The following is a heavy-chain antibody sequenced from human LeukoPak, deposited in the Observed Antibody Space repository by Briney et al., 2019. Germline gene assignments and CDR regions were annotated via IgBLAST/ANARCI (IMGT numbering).Heavy chain of an antibody. Sequence: GGSLRLSCAASGFTVSSNYMSWVRQAPGKGLEWVSVIYSGGSTYYADSVKSRFTISRDNSKNTLYLQMNSLRAEDTAVYYCARDWRVASNYYYGMDVWGQGTTVTVSS. CDR3: ARDWRVASNYYYGMDV. J-gene: IGHJ6*02. CDR2: IYSGGST. CDR1: GFTVSSNY. D-gene: IGHD2-21*01. V-gene: IGHV3-53*01.